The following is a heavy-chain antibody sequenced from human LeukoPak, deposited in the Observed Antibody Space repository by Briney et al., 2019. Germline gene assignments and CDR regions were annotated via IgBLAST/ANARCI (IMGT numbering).Heavy chain of an antibody. CDR1: GGSISSYH. D-gene: IGHD1-26*01. J-gene: IGHJ6*04. V-gene: IGHV4-59*01. CDR2: IYYSGST. Sequence: PSETLSLTCTVSGGSISSYHWTWIRQAPGKGLEWIGYIYYSGSTNYNPSLKSRVTISVDTSKNQFSLKLSSVTAADTAVYYCARRIDFYYGMDVWGKGTTVTVSS. CDR3: ARRIDFYYGMDV.